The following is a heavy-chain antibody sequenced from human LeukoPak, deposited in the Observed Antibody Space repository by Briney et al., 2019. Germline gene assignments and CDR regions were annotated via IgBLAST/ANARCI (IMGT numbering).Heavy chain of an antibody. V-gene: IGHV3-53*01. CDR1: GFNVSGNY. Sequence: GGSLRLSCAASGFNVSGNYMSWVRQAPGKGLEWVSVIYLDGTTYYADSVKGRFTISRDNSKNTLYLQMNSLRAEGTAVFYCAREGMKDANFDCWGQGTLVTVSS. CDR2: IYLDGTT. J-gene: IGHJ4*02. CDR3: AREGMKDANFDC.